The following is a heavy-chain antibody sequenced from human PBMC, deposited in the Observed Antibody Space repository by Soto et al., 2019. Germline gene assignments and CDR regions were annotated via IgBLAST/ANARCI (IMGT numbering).Heavy chain of an antibody. CDR1: GYTFTSYG. CDR3: ASILPRHGSGYPPYSYFDL. J-gene: IGHJ2*01. V-gene: IGHV1-18*01. D-gene: IGHD3-22*01. Sequence: QVQLVQSGAEVKKPGASVKVSCKASGYTFTSYGISWVRQAPRQGLEWMGWISAYNGNTNYAQTLQGSVTMTTDTTTSTAYLEPRSLTSDDTAVYNSASILPRHGSGYPPYSYFDLWGRGTLVTVSS. CDR2: ISAYNGNT.